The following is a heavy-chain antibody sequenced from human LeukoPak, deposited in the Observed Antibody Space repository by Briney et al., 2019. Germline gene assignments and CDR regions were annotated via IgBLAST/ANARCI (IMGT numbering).Heavy chain of an antibody. CDR1: GYTFTGYY. J-gene: IGHJ4*02. CDR2: INPNSGGT. D-gene: IGHD3-22*01. CDR3: ARDGPYYDSSGYHIPFDY. Sequence: ASVTVSCMASGYTFTGYYMHWVRQAPGQGLEWMGWINPNSGGTNYAQKFQGRVTMTRDTSISTAYMELSRLRSDDTAVYYCARDGPYYDSSGYHIPFDYWGQGTLVTVSS. V-gene: IGHV1-2*02.